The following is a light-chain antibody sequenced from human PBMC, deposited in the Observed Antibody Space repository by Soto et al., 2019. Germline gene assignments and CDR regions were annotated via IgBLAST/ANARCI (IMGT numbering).Light chain of an antibody. CDR2: DVT. J-gene: IGLJ1*01. CDR1: SSDVGAYIY. CDR3: CSYTGSLDV. Sequence: QSVLTQPRSVSGSPGQSVTISCTGTSSDVGAYIYVSWYQQHPGKAPKVMIYDVTKRPSGVPDRFSGSKSGNTASLTISGLHAEDEADYYCCSYTGSLDVFGTGTKLTVL. V-gene: IGLV2-11*01.